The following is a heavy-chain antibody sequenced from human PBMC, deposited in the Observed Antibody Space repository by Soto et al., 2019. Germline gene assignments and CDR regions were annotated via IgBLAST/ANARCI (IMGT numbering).Heavy chain of an antibody. Sequence: PGGSLRLSCVASGFSLANFPMNWVRQTPGKGLEWISYISPRGDNIYYAESVKGRFTISRDNARNSLFLQMNSLRDEDAALYYFAKGPHPNIGWSYYFDSWGQGVPVTVSS. J-gene: IGHJ4*02. CDR2: ISPRGDNI. V-gene: IGHV3-48*02. CDR3: AKGPHPNIGWSYYFDS. CDR1: GFSLANFP. D-gene: IGHD6-19*01.